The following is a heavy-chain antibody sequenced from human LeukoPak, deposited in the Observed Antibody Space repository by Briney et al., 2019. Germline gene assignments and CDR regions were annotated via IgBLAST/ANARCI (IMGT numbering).Heavy chain of an antibody. Sequence: GGSLRLSCAASGFTFSSYGMHWVRQAPGKGLEWVAFIRYDGSNKYYADSAKGRFTISRDNSKNTLYLQMNSLRAEDTAVYYCAKDYYDSSGNYYYYMDVWGKGTTVTISS. CDR3: AKDYYDSSGNYYYYMDV. V-gene: IGHV3-30*02. J-gene: IGHJ6*03. CDR2: IRYDGSNK. CDR1: GFTFSSYG. D-gene: IGHD3-22*01.